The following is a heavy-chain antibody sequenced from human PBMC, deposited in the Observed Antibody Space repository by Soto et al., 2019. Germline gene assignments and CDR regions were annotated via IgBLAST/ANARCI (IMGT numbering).Heavy chain of an antibody. CDR2: IYYSGST. V-gene: IGHV4-59*08. CDR1: GGSISNYY. Sequence: QVQLQESGPGLVKPSETLSLTCTVSGGSISNYYCSWIRQPPGKGLEWIAYIYYSGSTNYNPSLKTRVPLSVDASMCQFSLKLSSVTAADTAVYYCARYCSGGSCYLDPWGQGTVVTVSS. CDR3: ARYCSGGSCYLDP. J-gene: IGHJ5*02. D-gene: IGHD2-15*01.